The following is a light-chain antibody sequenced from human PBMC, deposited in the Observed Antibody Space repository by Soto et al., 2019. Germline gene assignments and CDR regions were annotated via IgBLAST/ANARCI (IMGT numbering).Light chain of an antibody. CDR3: QQYYSYPPA. J-gene: IGKJ3*01. CDR2: AAS. V-gene: IGKV1-16*01. Sequence: DIQMTQSPSSLSASVGDRFTITCRASQSISNSLHWYQQKPGKAPKXXIYAASTLQSGVPSRFSGSGSGTDFTLTISCLQSEDFATYYCQQYYSYPPAFGPGTKVDIK. CDR1: QSISNS.